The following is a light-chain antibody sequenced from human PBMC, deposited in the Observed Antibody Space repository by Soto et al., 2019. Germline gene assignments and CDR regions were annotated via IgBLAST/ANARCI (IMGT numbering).Light chain of an antibody. J-gene: IGKJ4*01. CDR3: QHRNSWPLT. CDR1: QSVIRH. V-gene: IGKV3-11*01. CDR2: DAS. Sequence: EIVLTQSPATLSVSPGERATLFCRASQSVIRHLAWYQQKPGQAPRLLIYDASNRATDIPARFSGSGSGTDFTLTISSLEPEDFAVYYCQHRNSWPLTFGGGTKVEIK.